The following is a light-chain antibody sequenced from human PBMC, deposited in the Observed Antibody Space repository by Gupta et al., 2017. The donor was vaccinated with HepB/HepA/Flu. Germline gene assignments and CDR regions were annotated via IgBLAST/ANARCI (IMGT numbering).Light chain of an antibody. Sequence: QSALTQPASVSGSPGQSITIPCTGTSSDVGGYNYVSWYQQHPGKAPKLMIYDVSNRPSGVSNRFSGYKSGNTASLTISVLQAEDEADYYCSSYTSSSTLVVFGGGTKLTVL. CDR1: SSDVGGYNY. CDR3: SSYTSSSTLVV. CDR2: DVS. V-gene: IGLV2-14*03. J-gene: IGLJ2*01.